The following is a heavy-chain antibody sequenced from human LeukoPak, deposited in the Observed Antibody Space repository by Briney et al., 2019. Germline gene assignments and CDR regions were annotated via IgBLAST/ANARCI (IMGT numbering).Heavy chain of an antibody. J-gene: IGHJ3*02. Sequence: ASVKVSCKASGYTFTSYYMHWVRQAPGQGLEWMGIINPSGGSTSYAQKFQGRVTMTRDTSTSTVYMELSSLRSEDTAVHYCAMTTYYYGSGSYPDIWGQGTMVTVSS. CDR2: INPSGGST. V-gene: IGHV1-46*01. D-gene: IGHD3-10*01. CDR1: GYTFTSYY. CDR3: AMTTYYYGSGSYPDI.